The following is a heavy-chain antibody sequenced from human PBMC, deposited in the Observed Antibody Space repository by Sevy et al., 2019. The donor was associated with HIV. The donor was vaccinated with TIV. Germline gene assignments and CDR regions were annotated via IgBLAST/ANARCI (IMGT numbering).Heavy chain of an antibody. CDR1: GFTFNSYA. CDR2: ISGSGGST. D-gene: IGHD2-8*01. Sequence: GGSLRLSCAASGFTFNSYAMSWVRQAPGKGLEWVSAISGSGGSTYYADSVKGRFTISRDNSKNTLYLQMNSLRAEDTAVYYCAEDGGNIVLMVYAMGHFDYWGQGTLVTVSS. V-gene: IGHV3-23*01. CDR3: AEDGGNIVLMVYAMGHFDY. J-gene: IGHJ4*02.